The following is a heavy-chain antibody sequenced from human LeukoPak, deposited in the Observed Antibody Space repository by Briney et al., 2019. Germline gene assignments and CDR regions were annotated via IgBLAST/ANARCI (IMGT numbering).Heavy chain of an antibody. Sequence: GGSLRLSCAASGFTFRNYAMSWVRQAPGKGLEWVSAISISGGGTYYADSVKGRFTISTDNSKNTLYLQMNSLRAEDTAVYYCARFDDFWSGYNYYYYMDVWGKGTTVTVSS. CDR3: ARFDDFWSGYNYYYYMDV. V-gene: IGHV3-23*01. D-gene: IGHD3-3*01. J-gene: IGHJ6*03. CDR2: ISISGGGT. CDR1: GFTFRNYA.